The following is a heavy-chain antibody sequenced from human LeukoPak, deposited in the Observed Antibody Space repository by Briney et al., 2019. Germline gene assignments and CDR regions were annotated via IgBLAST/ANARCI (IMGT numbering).Heavy chain of an antibody. CDR3: ARGAEYYDFWSGSTLYYFDY. Sequence: GGSLRLSCAASGFTVSSNYMSWVRQAPGKGLEWVSVIYSGGSTYYADSFKGRFTISKDNSKNPLYLQMNSLRAEDTAVYYCARGAEYYDFWSGSTLYYFDYWGQGTLVTVSS. V-gene: IGHV3-66*02. D-gene: IGHD3-3*01. CDR1: GFTVSSNY. CDR2: IYSGGST. J-gene: IGHJ4*02.